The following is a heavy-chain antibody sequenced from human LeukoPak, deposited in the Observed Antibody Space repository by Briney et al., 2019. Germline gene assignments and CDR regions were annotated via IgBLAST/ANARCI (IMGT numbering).Heavy chain of an antibody. Sequence: PSQTLSLTCTVSSGSISSGSYYWSWIRQPVGKGLEWIGPIYTSGSSNYNPSLKSRLTISVDTSKNQFSLKLSSVTAADTAIYYCARGASEWSTPEDAFDIWGQGTMVTVSS. D-gene: IGHD3-3*01. J-gene: IGHJ3*02. CDR3: ARGASEWSTPEDAFDI. V-gene: IGHV4-61*02. CDR2: IYTSGSS. CDR1: SGSISSGSYY.